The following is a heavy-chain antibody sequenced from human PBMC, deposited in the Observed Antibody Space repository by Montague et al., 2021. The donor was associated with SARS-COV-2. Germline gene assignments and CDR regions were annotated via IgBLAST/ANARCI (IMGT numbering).Heavy chain of an antibody. CDR3: AIFRRSSGSYWFDP. Sequence: SLRLSCAASGFTFSSYAMSWVRQAPGKGLEWVSFIYSDGSSTYYADSVKGRFTISRDNSKNTLYLQISSLRAEDTAVYYCAIFRRSSGSYWFDPWGQGTLVTVSS. V-gene: IGHV3-23*03. D-gene: IGHD3-10*01. CDR2: IYSDGSST. J-gene: IGHJ5*02. CDR1: GFTFSSYA.